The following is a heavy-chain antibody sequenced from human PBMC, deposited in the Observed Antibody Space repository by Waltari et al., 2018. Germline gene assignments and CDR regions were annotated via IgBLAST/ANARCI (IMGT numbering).Heavy chain of an antibody. D-gene: IGHD4-17*01. V-gene: IGHV4-38-2*02. CDR1: GYSIRDGYF. CDR3: ARDLYGGNAAEYFDP. J-gene: IGHJ4*02. CDR2: IKHKGNT. Sequence: QVQLQESGPGQLKPSETLSLTCSVSGYSIRDGYFGGWIRLPPGKGLEWIGSIKHKGNTYYNPSLKSRVTLSLDTSKNQFSLTLTSVTAADTALYYCARDLYGGNAAEYFDPWGQGTLLTVSS.